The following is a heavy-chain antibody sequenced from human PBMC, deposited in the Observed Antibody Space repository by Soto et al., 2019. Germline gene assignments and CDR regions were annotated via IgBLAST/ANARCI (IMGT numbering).Heavy chain of an antibody. V-gene: IGHV4-59*08. Sequence: QVQLQESGPGLVKPSETLSLSCTVSGGSISSYYWSWFRQSPGKRMEWIGYVHHSWGSSYNPSLQSLVARSIDTSKSQFSLKVTSVTATDTAVYYCARQGFGPLHGLVDVWGQGTTVTVSS. D-gene: IGHD3-10*01. CDR1: GGSISSYY. CDR3: ARQGFGPLHGLVDV. J-gene: IGHJ6*02. CDR2: VHHSWGS.